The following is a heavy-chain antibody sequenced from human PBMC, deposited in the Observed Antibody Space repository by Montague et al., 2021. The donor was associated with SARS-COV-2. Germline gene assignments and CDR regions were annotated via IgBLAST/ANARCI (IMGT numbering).Heavy chain of an antibody. J-gene: IGHJ4*02. V-gene: IGHV3-23*03. CDR3: AEVTYYDILTGPIPFRYYFDY. CDR1: GFPFSSSA. D-gene: IGHD3-9*01. Sequence: SMRLSCAASGFPFSSSAMIWVRQAPGKGLEWVSVIYSGGSSTYYADSVKGRFTISRDNSKNTLYLEMNSLRAEDTAVYYCAEVTYYDILTGPIPFRYYFDYWGQGTLVTVSS. CDR2: IYSGGSST.